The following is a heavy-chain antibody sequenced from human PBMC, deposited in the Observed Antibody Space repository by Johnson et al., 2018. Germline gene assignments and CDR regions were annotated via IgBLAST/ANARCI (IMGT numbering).Heavy chain of an antibody. CDR1: GFTFSSYA. CDR3: AKGNPTNTWIAVAGVEYFQH. V-gene: IGHV3-23*01. CDR2: ISGSGGST. D-gene: IGHD6-19*01. J-gene: IGHJ1*01. Sequence: VQLLETGGGLVQPGGSLRLSCAASGFTFSSYAMSWVRQAPGKGLEWVSAISGSGGSTYYADSVKGRFTSSRYNSKNTLYLQMNSLRAEDTAVYYCAKGNPTNTWIAVAGVEYFQHWGQGTLGTVSS.